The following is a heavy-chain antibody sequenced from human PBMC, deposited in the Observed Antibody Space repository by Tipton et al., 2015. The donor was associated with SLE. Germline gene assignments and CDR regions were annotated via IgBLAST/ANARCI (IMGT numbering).Heavy chain of an antibody. CDR2: ISSSSSYI. CDR1: GFTFSSYS. V-gene: IGHV3-21*01. D-gene: IGHD6-19*01. J-gene: IGHJ4*02. Sequence: SLRLSCAASGFTFSSYSMNWVRQAPGKGLEWVSSISSSSSYIYYADSVKGRFTISRDNAKNSLYLQMNSLRAEDTAVYYCARGGPSKQSPLYWGQGTLVTVSS. CDR3: ARGGPSKQSPLY.